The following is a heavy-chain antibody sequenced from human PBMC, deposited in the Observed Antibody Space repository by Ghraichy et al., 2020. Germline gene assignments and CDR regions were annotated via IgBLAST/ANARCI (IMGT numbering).Heavy chain of an antibody. CDR1: GFTFNNAW. V-gene: IGHV3-15*01. D-gene: IGHD4/OR15-4a*01. CDR3: TTEGAD. J-gene: IGHJ4*02. CDR2: IRSKADGGTI. Sequence: GGSPRLSCAASGFTFNNAWLSWVRQSPGKGLEWVGRIRSKADGGTIEDAAPVKGRFSISRDDSKNTLYLQMNSLKTEDTAVYYCTTEGADWGQGTLVTVTS.